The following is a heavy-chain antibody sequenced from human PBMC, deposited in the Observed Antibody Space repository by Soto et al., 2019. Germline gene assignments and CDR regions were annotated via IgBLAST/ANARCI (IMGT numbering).Heavy chain of an antibody. CDR3: ARDRDFWSGDIDY. D-gene: IGHD3-3*01. CDR1: GYTFTSYA. Sequence: GASVKVSCKASGYTFTSYAMHWVRQAPGQRLEWMGWINAGNGNTKYSQKFQGRVTMTTDTSTSTAYMELRSLRSDDTAVYYCARDRDFWSGDIDYWGQGTLVTVSS. V-gene: IGHV1-3*01. CDR2: INAGNGNT. J-gene: IGHJ4*02.